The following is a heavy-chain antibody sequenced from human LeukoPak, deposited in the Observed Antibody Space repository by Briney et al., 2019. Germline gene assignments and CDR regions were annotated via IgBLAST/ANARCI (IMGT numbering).Heavy chain of an antibody. CDR1: GFSISSYA. V-gene: IGHV3-64*01. CDR3: ARDFSYGSGFDY. J-gene: IGHJ4*02. D-gene: IGHD5-18*01. CDR2: ISNGGSI. Sequence: GGPLRLSCAASGFSISSYALHWVRQAPGKGLQSVSGISNGGSIDYANSVKGRFTISRDNSKNTLYLQMGSLRPEDMAVYYCARDFSYGSGFDYWGQGILVTVSS.